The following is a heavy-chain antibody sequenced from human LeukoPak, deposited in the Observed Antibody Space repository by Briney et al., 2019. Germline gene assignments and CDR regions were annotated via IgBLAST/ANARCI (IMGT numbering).Heavy chain of an antibody. CDR3: ARERLARFPYFDY. CDR2: IIPVFGTP. Sequence: GASVKVSCKTSGGTFSNSGISWVRQAPGQGPEWMGGIIPVFGTPNYAQKSQGRLTITADRSTTTAYMELSSLTSDDTAVYYCARERLARFPYFDYWGQGTLVAVSS. J-gene: IGHJ4*02. D-gene: IGHD3-3*01. V-gene: IGHV1-69*06. CDR1: GGTFSNSG.